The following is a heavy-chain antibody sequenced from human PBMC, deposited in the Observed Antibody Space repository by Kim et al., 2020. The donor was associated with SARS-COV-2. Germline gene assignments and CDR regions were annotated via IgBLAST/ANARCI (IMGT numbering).Heavy chain of an antibody. CDR3: TTRHSSSSPYYGMDV. V-gene: IGHV3-73*01. J-gene: IGHJ6*02. CDR2: IRSKANSYAT. Sequence: GGSLRLSCAASGFTFSGSAMHWVRQASGKGLEWVGRIRSKANSYATAYAASVKGRFTISRDDSKNTAYLQMNSLKTEDTAVYYCTTRHSSSSPYYGMDVWGQGTTVTVSS. D-gene: IGHD6-13*01. CDR1: GFTFSGSA.